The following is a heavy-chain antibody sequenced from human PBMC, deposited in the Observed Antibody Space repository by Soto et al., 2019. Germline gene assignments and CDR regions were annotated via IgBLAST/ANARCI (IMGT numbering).Heavy chain of an antibody. CDR2: ISSSSSTI. J-gene: IGHJ4*02. CDR1: GFTFSSYA. D-gene: IGHD6-13*01. Sequence: PGGSLRLSCAASGFTFSSYAMNWVRQAPGKGLEWVSFISSSSSTIYYADSVKGRFTISRDNAKNQFSLNLSSVTAADTAVYYCARSGIGIIGTFDYWGQGTPVTVSS. V-gene: IGHV3-48*01. CDR3: ARSGIGIIGTFDY.